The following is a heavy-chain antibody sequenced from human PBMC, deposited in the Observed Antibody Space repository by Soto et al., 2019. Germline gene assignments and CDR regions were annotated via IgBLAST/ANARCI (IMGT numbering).Heavy chain of an antibody. CDR2: VSGSGGST. D-gene: IGHD3-9*01. CDR3: AGGGRVTSFDF. V-gene: IGHV3-23*01. CDR1: GFTFSSYA. Sequence: GGSLRLSCAASGFTFSSYAMRWVRQAPGKGLEWVSAVSGSGGSTYYADSVKGRFTISRDNSKNTLYLQMNSLRAEDTAVYYWAGGGRVTSFDFGGRETLVTVS. J-gene: IGHJ4*02.